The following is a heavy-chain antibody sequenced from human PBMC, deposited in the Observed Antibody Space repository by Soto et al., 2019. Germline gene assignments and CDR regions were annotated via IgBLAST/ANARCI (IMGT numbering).Heavy chain of an antibody. J-gene: IGHJ1*01. D-gene: IGHD1-26*01. CDR1: GGSFSGYY. Sequence: QVQLQQWGAGLLKPSETLSLTCAVYGGSFSGYYWSWIRQPPGKGLEWIGEINHSGSTNYNPSLKSRVTISVDTSKNQFSLKLSSVTAADTAVYYCARDDIVGARGYFQHWGQGTLVTVSS. CDR2: INHSGST. V-gene: IGHV4-34*01. CDR3: ARDDIVGARGYFQH.